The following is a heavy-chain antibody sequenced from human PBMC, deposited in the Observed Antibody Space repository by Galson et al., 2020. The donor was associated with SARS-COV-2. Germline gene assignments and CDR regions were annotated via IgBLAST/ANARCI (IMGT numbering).Heavy chain of an antibody. CDR2: NT. CDR1: GYTFTSNG. J-gene: IGHJ4*02. CDR3: ARFSYRSGYPSFDY. V-gene: IGHV1-18*01. D-gene: IGHD3-22*01. Sequence: ASVTVSCKASGYTFTSNGISWMRQAPGQGLEWMGWNTNYAQKFQGRVTMTTDTSTTTAYMELRGLRSDDTAVYYCARFSYRSGYPSFDYWGQGILVTVAS.